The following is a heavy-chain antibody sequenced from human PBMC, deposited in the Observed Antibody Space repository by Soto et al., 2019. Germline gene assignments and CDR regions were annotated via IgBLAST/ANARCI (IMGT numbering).Heavy chain of an antibody. CDR3: ARLLAAADIWFDP. J-gene: IGHJ5*02. V-gene: IGHV4-39*01. CDR2: IYYSGST. D-gene: IGHD6-13*01. CDR1: GGSISSSSYY. Sequence: SETLSLTCTVSGGSISSSSYYWGWIRQPPGKGLEWIGSIYYSGSTYYNPSLKSRVTISVDTSKNQFSLKLSSVTAADTAVYYCARLLAAADIWFDPWGQGTLVTVPQ.